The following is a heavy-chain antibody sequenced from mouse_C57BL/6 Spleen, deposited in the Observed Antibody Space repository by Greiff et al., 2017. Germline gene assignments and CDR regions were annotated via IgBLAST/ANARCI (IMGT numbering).Heavy chain of an antibody. CDR1: GYTFTSYW. J-gene: IGHJ3*01. CDR2: INPSSGYT. V-gene: IGHV1-7*01. CDR3: TRIAY. Sequence: QVQLQQSGAELAKPGASVKLSCTASGYTFTSYWMHWVQQRPGQGLEWIGYINPSSGYTKYNQKFKDKDTLTADKSSSTAYMQLSSLTYEDSAVYYCTRIAYWGQGTLVTVSA.